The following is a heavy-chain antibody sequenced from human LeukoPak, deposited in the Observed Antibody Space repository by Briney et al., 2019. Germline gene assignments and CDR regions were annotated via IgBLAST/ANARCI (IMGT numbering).Heavy chain of an antibody. J-gene: IGHJ6*02. Sequence: QPGRCLTPACAPVGFTLSRYGVHCVRQPPGKWREWVAGIWYDGSKRYYADSVKGRFTIYRDNSKNTLYLQMTSLRAEDTAVYYCARDTYGSGSYSAYYYDYGMDVWGQGTTVTVSS. V-gene: IGHV3-33*01. CDR3: ARDTYGSGSYSAYYYDYGMDV. CDR1: GFTLSRYG. CDR2: IWYDGSKR. D-gene: IGHD3-10*01.